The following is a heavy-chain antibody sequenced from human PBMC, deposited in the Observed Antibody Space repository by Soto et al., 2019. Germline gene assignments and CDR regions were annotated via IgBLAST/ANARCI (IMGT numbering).Heavy chain of an antibody. CDR3: ARESGARIAARPSHFDY. CDR2: ISGTSNYI. J-gene: IGHJ4*02. CDR1: GFTFSTSD. Sequence: GGSLRLSCAASGFTFSTSDMNWVRQAPGKGLEWVSSISGTSNYIYYVDSVKGRFTISRDNAKNSLYLQMNSLRAEDTAVYYCARESGARIAARPSHFDYWGQGTLVTVSS. V-gene: IGHV3-21*01. D-gene: IGHD6-6*01.